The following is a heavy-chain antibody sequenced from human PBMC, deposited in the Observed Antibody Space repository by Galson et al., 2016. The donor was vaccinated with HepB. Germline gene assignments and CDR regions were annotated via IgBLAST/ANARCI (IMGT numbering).Heavy chain of an antibody. J-gene: IGHJ6*02. D-gene: IGHD3-10*01. CDR3: ARYRFFFGSGSYSLRRGYYHGMDV. V-gene: IGHV3-53*05. Sequence: SLRLSCAVSGFTVSTYYMSWVRQAPGKGLEWVSVIYTDGETHFADSVKGRFSISSDISRNTLYLQMNSLRVEDTALYYCARYRFFFGSGSYSLRRGYYHGMDVWGQGTTVTVSS. CDR1: GFTVSTYY. CDR2: IYTDGET.